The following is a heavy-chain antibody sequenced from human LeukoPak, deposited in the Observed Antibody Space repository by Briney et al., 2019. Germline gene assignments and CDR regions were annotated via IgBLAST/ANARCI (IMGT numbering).Heavy chain of an antibody. CDR1: GFTFSSYA. CDR2: ISGSGGGT. J-gene: IGHJ4*02. D-gene: IGHD6-13*01. V-gene: IGHV3-23*01. Sequence: GGSLTLSCAASGFTFSSYAMTWVRQAPGKGLEWVSIISGSGGGTYYADSVKGRFTISRDNSKNTVYLQMNSLRAEDTAVYYCAKLHSSSWYNPTDYWGQGTLVTVSS. CDR3: AKLHSSSWYNPTDY.